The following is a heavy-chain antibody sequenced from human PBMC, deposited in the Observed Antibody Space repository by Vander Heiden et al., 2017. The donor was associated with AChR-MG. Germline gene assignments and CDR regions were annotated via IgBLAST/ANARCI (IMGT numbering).Heavy chain of an antibody. D-gene: IGHD3-10*01. CDR2: VYYSGST. V-gene: IGHV4-59*08. J-gene: IGHJ5*02. CDR3: VRQYYGSGSYHFDP. CDR1: GGPISSNY. Sequence: QVQLQESGPGLVKPSETLSLTCTVSGGPISSNYWSWIRQPPGKGLEWIGWVYYSGSTNYRPSLRSRVTISVDTSKNQFSLKLSSVTAADTAVYYCVRQYYGSGSYHFDPWGQGTLVTVSS.